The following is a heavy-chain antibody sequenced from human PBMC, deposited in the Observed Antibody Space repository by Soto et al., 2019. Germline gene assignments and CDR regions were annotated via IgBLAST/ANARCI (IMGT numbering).Heavy chain of an antibody. V-gene: IGHV1-46*01. CDR3: ARDLAAGDY. D-gene: IGHD6-13*01. J-gene: IGHJ4*02. Sequence: QVQLVQSGAEVKKPGASVKLSCKASGYTFINYYIHWVRQAPGQGLEWMGIFNPTSGSTNYAQKFQGRVTLSMDTSTRTVYMELSSLRFDDTAVYYCARDLAAGDYWGQGTLVTVSS. CDR2: FNPTSGST. CDR1: GYTFINYY.